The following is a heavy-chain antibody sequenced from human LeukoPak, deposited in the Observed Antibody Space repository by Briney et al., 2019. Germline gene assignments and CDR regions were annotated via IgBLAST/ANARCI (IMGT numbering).Heavy chain of an antibody. CDR1: GFTFRNYA. Sequence: PGGSLRLSCAASGFTFRNYAMHWVRQAPGKGLEWVGDILYEGSNKYYADSVKGRFTISRDNSKNTLYLQMNSLRTEDTAVYYCAKDTYDFGSGTYPPDYWGQGTLVTVSS. J-gene: IGHJ4*02. CDR2: ILYEGSNK. CDR3: AKDTYDFGSGTYPPDY. V-gene: IGHV3-30*18. D-gene: IGHD3-10*01.